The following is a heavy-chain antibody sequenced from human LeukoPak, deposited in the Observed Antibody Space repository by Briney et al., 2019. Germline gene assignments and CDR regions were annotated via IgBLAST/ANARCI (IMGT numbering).Heavy chain of an antibody. Sequence: SETLSLTCTVSGGSISSGSYYWSWIRQPAGKGLEWIGRIYTSGGTNYNPSLKSRVTISVDTSKNQFSLKLSSVTAADTAVYYCARASGNSDYWGQGTLVTVSS. CDR3: ARASGNSDY. D-gene: IGHD4-23*01. V-gene: IGHV4-61*02. CDR2: IYTSGGT. CDR1: GGSISSGSYY. J-gene: IGHJ4*02.